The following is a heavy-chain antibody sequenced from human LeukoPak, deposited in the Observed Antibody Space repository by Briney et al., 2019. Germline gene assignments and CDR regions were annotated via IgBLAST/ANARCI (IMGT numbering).Heavy chain of an antibody. CDR2: IRYDGGNK. J-gene: IGHJ4*02. V-gene: IGHV3-30*02. CDR1: GFTFSTYG. D-gene: IGHD4-17*01. CDR3: VKDPYGGYLRYFDY. Sequence: GGSLRLSCAASGFTFSTYGMHWVRQAPGKGLEWVSLIRYDGGNKYYADSVKGRFTISRDNSKNTLYLQMNSLRAEDTAVYYCVKDPYGGYLRYFDYWGQGTLVTVSS.